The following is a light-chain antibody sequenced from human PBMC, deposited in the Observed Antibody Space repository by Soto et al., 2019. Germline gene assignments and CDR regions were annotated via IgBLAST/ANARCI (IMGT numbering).Light chain of an antibody. CDR2: DVS. CDR3: RSYTSSSTRV. J-gene: IGLJ1*01. Sequence: QSGLTQPASVSASPGQAITISCTGTSSDVGGYNYVSWYQQHPGKAPKLMIYDVSNPPSGVSNRFSGSKSGNTASLTISGLQAEDEADYYCRSYTSSSTRVFGTGPKVTVL. V-gene: IGLV2-14*01. CDR1: SSDVGGYNY.